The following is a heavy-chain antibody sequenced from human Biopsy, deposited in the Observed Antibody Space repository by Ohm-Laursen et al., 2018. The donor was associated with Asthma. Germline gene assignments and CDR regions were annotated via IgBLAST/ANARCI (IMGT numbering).Heavy chain of an antibody. CDR2: HDHEEGGT. V-gene: IGHV1-24*01. J-gene: IGHJ4*02. Sequence: SVKASCKISGYSLTDLSMHWVRQAPGQGLEWMGGHDHEEGGTVNARRFQGRVTMAEDTSTDTAYMELSSLSSDDTAVYYCASDFPKDYVRYNFQFWGQGTLVTVSS. D-gene: IGHD4-17*01. CDR3: ASDFPKDYVRYNFQF. CDR1: GYSLTDLS.